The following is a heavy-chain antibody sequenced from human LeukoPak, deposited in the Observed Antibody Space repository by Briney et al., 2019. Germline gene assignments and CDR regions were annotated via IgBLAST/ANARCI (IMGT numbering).Heavy chain of an antibody. V-gene: IGHV3-23*01. Sequence: GGSLRLSCAASGFTFTGYAMTWVRQAPRKGLEWVSAISGSGGGTYYADSVKGRFTISRDNSKNTLYLQMNSLRAEDTAVYYCAKDNGYGSFDYWGQGTLVTVSS. D-gene: IGHD5-12*01. CDR2: ISGSGGGT. J-gene: IGHJ4*02. CDR1: GFTFTGYA. CDR3: AKDNGYGSFDY.